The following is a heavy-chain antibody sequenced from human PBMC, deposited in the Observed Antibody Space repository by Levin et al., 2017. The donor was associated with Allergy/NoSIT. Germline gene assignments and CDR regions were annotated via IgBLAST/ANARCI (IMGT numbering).Heavy chain of an antibody. CDR3: AIENQRPDGSGTGPV. J-gene: IGHJ4*02. CDR2: INHSGST. V-gene: IGHV4-34*01. CDR1: GESFSDYY. Sequence: SQTLSLTCGVYGESFSDYYWSWIRQPPGKGLEWIGEINHSGSTNYNPSLKTRVTILVDSSKSQFSLRLTSVTAADTALYYCAIENQRPDGSGTGPVWGQGTRVTVSS. D-gene: IGHD3-10*01.